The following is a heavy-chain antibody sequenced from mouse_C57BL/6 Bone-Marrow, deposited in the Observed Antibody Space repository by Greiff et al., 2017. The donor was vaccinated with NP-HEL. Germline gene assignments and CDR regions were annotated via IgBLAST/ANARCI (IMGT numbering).Heavy chain of an antibody. CDR3: ARSRYNSLAMDY. CDR1: GYAFSSSW. J-gene: IGHJ4*01. Sequence: QVQLQQSGPELVKPGASVKISCKASGYAFSSSWMNWVKQRPGKGLEWIGRIYPGDGATNYTGKFKGKATLTADKSSSTAYMQLSSLTSEDSAVYFCARSRYNSLAMDYWGQGTSVTVSS. CDR2: IYPGDGAT. V-gene: IGHV1-82*01. D-gene: IGHD1-3*01.